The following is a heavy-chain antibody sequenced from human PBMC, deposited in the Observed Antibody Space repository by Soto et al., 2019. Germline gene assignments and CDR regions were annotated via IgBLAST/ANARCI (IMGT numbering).Heavy chain of an antibody. D-gene: IGHD1-26*01. J-gene: IGHJ4*02. CDR1: GGTFSSYA. V-gene: IGHV1-69*06. Sequence: SVKVSCKASGGTFSSYAISWVRQAPGQGLEWMGGIIPIFGTANYAQKFQGRVTITADKSTSTAYMELSSLRSEDTAVYYCARHSGSYYNFDYWGQGTLVTVSS. CDR3: ARHSGSYYNFDY. CDR2: IIPIFGTA.